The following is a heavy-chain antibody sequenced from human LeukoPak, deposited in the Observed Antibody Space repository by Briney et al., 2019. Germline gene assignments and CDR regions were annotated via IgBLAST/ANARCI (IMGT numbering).Heavy chain of an antibody. CDR1: GGTFSGYA. D-gene: IGHD6-13*01. J-gene: IGHJ5*02. CDR2: IIPIFGTA. V-gene: IGHV1-69*13. CDR3: ASCVQQLGWFDP. Sequence: SVKVSCKASGGTFSGYAISWVRQAPGQGLEWMGGIIPIFGTANYAQKFQGRVTITADESTSTAYMELSSLRSEDTAVYYCASCVQQLGWFDPWGQGTLVTVSS.